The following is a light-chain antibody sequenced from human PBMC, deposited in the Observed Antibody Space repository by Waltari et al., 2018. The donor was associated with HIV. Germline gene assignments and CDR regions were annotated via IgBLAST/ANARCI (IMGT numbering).Light chain of an antibody. CDR1: SSDVGGYIY. CDR3: RSYTSSSTPWV. Sequence: QSALTQPASVSGSPGQSITISCTGTSSDVGGYIYVSWYQQHPGKARRLMIEDVSNRPSGVSNRLTGAQYGNTGSLTISVLQAEDDGDYYCRSYTSSSTPWVFGGGTNLTGL. J-gene: IGLJ3*02. V-gene: IGLV2-14*01. CDR2: DVS.